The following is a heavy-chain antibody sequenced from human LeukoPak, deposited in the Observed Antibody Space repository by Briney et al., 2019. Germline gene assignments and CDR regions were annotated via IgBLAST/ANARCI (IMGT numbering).Heavy chain of an antibody. J-gene: IGHJ3*02. V-gene: IGHV3-74*01. CDR3: ARSDYFHN. Sequence: GGSLRLSCVASGFSLSGSWMHWVRQAPGKGLMWVSKNKYDGTTKNYADSVRGRFTISRDNAKNTLYLHMNDLRAEDTAVYYCARSDYFHNWGQGTMVVVST. CDR1: GFSLSGSW. D-gene: IGHD3-16*01. CDR2: NKYDGTTK.